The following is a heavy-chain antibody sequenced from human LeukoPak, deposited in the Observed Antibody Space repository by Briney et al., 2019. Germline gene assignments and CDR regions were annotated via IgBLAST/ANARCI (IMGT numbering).Heavy chain of an antibody. CDR1: GGTFSSYA. V-gene: IGHV1-69*06. J-gene: IGHJ4*02. CDR3: ARRTLDCSSTSCSYYFDY. Sequence: ASVKVSCKASGGTFSSYAISWVRQAPGQGLEWMGGIIPIFGTANYAQNFQGRVTITADKSTSTAYMELSSLRSEDTAVYYCARRTLDCSSTSCSYYFDYWGQGTLVTVSS. D-gene: IGHD2-2*01. CDR2: IIPIFGTA.